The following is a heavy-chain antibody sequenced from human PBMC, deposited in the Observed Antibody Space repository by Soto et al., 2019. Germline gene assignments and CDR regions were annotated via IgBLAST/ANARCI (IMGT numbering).Heavy chain of an antibody. CDR2: ITHSGST. D-gene: IGHD4-17*01. Sequence: SETLSLTCAVYGGSFSGYYWSWIRQPPGKGLEWIGEITHSGSTNYNPSLKSRVTISVDTSKNQFSLKLSSVTAADTAVYYCARGYGDYVYAFDIWGQGTMVTVSS. J-gene: IGHJ3*02. CDR1: GGSFSGYY. V-gene: IGHV4-34*01. CDR3: ARGYGDYVYAFDI.